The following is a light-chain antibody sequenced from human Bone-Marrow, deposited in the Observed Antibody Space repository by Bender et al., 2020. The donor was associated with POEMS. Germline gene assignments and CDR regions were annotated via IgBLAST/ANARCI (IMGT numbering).Light chain of an antibody. CDR3: TLYTTATTYVV. CDR2: DVS. Sequence: QSALTQPASVSGSPGQSITISCTGTSSDVGDFYYVSWYQQHPGKAPKLIIYDVSNRLSGVSDRFSGSKSANTASLTISGLQAEDEADYYCTLYTTATTYVVFGGGTKPTVL. CDR1: SSDVGDFYY. J-gene: IGLJ2*01. V-gene: IGLV2-14*03.